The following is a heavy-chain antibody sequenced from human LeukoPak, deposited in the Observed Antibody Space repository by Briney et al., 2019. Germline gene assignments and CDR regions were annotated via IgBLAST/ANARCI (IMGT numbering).Heavy chain of an antibody. J-gene: IGHJ5*02. V-gene: IGHV1-69*06. D-gene: IGHD6-13*01. Sequence: ASVKVSCKASGGTSSSYAISWVRQAPGQGLEWMGGIIPMFNTTKYAQKFQDRVTITADKSTSTAYMELSSLRSEDTAVYYCVEGGIAPLNWFDPWGQGTLVTVSS. CDR2: IIPMFNTT. CDR3: VEGGIAPLNWFDP. CDR1: GGTSSSYA.